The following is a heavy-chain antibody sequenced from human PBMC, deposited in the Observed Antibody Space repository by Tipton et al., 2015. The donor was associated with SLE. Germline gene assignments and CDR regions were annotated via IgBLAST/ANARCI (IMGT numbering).Heavy chain of an antibody. CDR2: INHSGST. J-gene: IGHJ1*01. CDR1: GGSFSGYY. CDR3: ARRPIGPIAAAGRGYFQH. Sequence: LRLSCAVYGGSFSGYYWTWIRQPPGKGLEWIGEINHSGSTNYNPSLKSRVTISVDTSKNQFSLKLSSVTAADTAVYYCARRPIGPIAAAGRGYFQHWGQGTLVTVSS. D-gene: IGHD6-13*01. V-gene: IGHV4-34*01.